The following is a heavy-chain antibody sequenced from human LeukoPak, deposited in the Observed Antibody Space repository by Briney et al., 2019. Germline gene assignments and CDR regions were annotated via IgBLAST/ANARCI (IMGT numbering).Heavy chain of an antibody. D-gene: IGHD6-13*01. CDR3: AKAREPYSSSWYYFDY. CDR1: GFTFSSYG. J-gene: IGHJ4*02. V-gene: IGHV3-30*18. CDR2: ISYDGSNK. Sequence: GGSLGLSCAASGFTFSSYGMHWVRQAPGKGLEWVAVISYDGSNKYYADSVKGRFTISRDNSKNTLYLQMNSLRAEDTAVYYCAKAREPYSSSWYYFDYWGQGTLVTVSS.